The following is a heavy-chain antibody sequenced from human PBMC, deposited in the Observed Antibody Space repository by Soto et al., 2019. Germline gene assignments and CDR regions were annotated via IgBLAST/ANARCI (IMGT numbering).Heavy chain of an antibody. V-gene: IGHV3-21*01. D-gene: IGHD2-15*01. CDR1: GFTFSSYS. J-gene: IGHJ4*02. CDR2: ISSSSSYI. Sequence: EVQLVESGGGLVKPGGYLRLSCAASGFTFSSYSMNWVRQAPGKGLEWVSSISSSSSYIYYADSVKGRFTISRDNAKNSLYLQMNSLRAEDTAVYYCARDHPAAFDYWGQGTLVTVSS. CDR3: ARDHPAAFDY.